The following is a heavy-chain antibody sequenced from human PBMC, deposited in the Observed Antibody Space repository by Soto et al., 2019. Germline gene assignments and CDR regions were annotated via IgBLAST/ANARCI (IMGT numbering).Heavy chain of an antibody. CDR2: IRNKVYGATA. CDR3: CSTVFSSHYFDY. V-gene: IGHV3-49*03. CDR1: GFTFADYA. J-gene: IGHJ4*02. Sequence: GGSLRLSCTTSGFTFADYAMNWFRQAPGKGLEWVGFIRNKVYGATAEYDASVKGRFTISRDDSKSIAYLQMNSLKTEDTAVYYCCSTVFSSHYFDYWGQGTLVTVSS. D-gene: IGHD4-17*01.